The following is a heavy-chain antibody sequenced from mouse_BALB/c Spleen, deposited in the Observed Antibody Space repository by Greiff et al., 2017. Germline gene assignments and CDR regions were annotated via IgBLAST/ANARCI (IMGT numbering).Heavy chain of an antibody. CDR1: GFNIKDTY. CDR3: ARGLRRPMDY. CDR2: IDPANGNT. V-gene: IGHV14-3*02. D-gene: IGHD2-2*01. Sequence: EVQVVESGAELVKPGASVKLSCTASGFNIKDTYMHWVKQRPEQGLEWIGRIDPANGNTKYDPKFQGKATITADTSSNTAYLQLSSLTSEDTAVYYCARGLRRPMDYWGQGTSVTVSS. J-gene: IGHJ4*01.